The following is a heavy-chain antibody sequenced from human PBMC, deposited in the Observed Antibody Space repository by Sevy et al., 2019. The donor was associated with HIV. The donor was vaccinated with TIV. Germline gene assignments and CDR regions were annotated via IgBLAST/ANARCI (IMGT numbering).Heavy chain of an antibody. CDR2: ISDNGGET. V-gene: IGHV3-23*01. J-gene: IGHJ3*02. Sequence: GGSLRLSCAFSGFNFGSYSVNWVRQGPGKGLEWVAGISDNGGETYHAVSVKGRFTVARDNSKNTLFLQMNSLRAEDTAVYYCAKTIFGVPQVFDMWGQGTMVTVSS. D-gene: IGHD3-3*01. CDR3: AKTIFGVPQVFDM. CDR1: GFNFGSYS.